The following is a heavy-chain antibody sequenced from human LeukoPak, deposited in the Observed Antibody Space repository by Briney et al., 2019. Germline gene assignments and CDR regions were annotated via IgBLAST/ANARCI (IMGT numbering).Heavy chain of an antibody. CDR1: GGSISSYY. Sequence: SETLSLTCTVSGGSISSYYWSWIRQPPGKGLEWIGYIYYSGSTNYNPSLKSRVTISVDTSKNQFSLKLSSVTAADTAVYYCARVGIYGDLFDYWGQGTLVTVSS. J-gene: IGHJ4*02. D-gene: IGHD4-17*01. V-gene: IGHV4-59*01. CDR2: IYYSGST. CDR3: ARVGIYGDLFDY.